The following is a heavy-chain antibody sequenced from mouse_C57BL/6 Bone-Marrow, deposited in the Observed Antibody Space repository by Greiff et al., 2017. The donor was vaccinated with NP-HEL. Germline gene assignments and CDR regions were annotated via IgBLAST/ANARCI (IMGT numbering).Heavy chain of an antibody. J-gene: IGHJ2*01. CDR1: GISITTGNYR. CDR3: ARDNYGSSYSYFDY. CDR2: IYYSGTI. D-gene: IGHD1-1*01. V-gene: IGHV3-5*01. Sequence: EVHLVESGPGLVKPSQTVFLTCTVTGISITTGNYRWSWIRQFPGNKLEWIGYIYYSGTITYNPSLTSRTTITRDTPKNQFFLEMNSLTAEDTATYYCARDNYGSSYSYFDYWGQGTTLTVSS.